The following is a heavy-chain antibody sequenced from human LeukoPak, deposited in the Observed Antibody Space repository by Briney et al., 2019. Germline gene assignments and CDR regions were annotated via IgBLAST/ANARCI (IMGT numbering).Heavy chain of an antibody. CDR1: GGSISSGSSY. CDR2: IYYSGST. V-gene: IGHV4-61*01. J-gene: IGHJ6*02. Sequence: SQTLSLTCTVSGGSISSGSSYWSWIRQPPGKGLEWIGYIYYSGSTNYNPSLKSRVTISVDTSKNQFSLKLSSVTAADTAVYYCAREAAAGLPPYYYYYYGMDVWGQGTTVTVSS. CDR3: AREAAAGLPPYYYYYYGMDV. D-gene: IGHD6-13*01.